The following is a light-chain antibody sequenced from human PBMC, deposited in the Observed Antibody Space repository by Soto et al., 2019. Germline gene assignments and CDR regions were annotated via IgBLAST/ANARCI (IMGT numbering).Light chain of an antibody. Sequence: QSVLTHSASVSVSPGQSITISCTGTSSDVGGYNYVSWYQQHPGKAPKLMIYEVSNRPSGVSNRFSGSKSGNTASLTISGLQAEDEADYYCSSYTSSSLYVFGTGTKVTVL. CDR2: EVS. CDR3: SSYTSSSLYV. V-gene: IGLV2-14*01. CDR1: SSDVGGYNY. J-gene: IGLJ1*01.